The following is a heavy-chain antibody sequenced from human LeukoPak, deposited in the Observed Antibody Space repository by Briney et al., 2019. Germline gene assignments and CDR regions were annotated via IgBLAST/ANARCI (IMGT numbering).Heavy chain of an antibody. V-gene: IGHV4-39*07. J-gene: IGHJ6*03. CDR3: DVYEYSSSFPRYYYYMDV. CDR1: GGSISSSSYY. Sequence: SETLSLTCTVSGGSISSSSYYWGWIRQPPGKGLEWIGSIYYSGSTYYNPSLKSRVTISVVTSKNQFSLKLSSVTAADTAVYYCDVYEYSSSFPRYYYYMDVWGKGTTVTVSS. D-gene: IGHD6-6*01. CDR2: IYYSGST.